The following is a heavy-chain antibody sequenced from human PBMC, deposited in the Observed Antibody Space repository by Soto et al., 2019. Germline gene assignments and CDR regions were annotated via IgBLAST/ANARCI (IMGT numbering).Heavy chain of an antibody. D-gene: IGHD6-13*01. Sequence: KQSPTLSLTCAISGDSVSSNSAAWNWIRQSPSRGLEWLGRTYYRSKWYNDYAVSVKSRITINPDTSKNQFSLQLNSVTPEDTAVYYCARSGYSSSWYRGYFDYWGQGTLVTVSS. CDR2: TYYRSKWYN. V-gene: IGHV6-1*01. CDR3: ARSGYSSSWYRGYFDY. J-gene: IGHJ4*02. CDR1: GDSVSSNSAA.